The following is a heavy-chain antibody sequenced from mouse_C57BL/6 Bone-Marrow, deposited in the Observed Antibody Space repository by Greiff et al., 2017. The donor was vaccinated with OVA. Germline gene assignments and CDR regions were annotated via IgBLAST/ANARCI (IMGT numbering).Heavy chain of an antibody. CDR3: ARRGLLPPSWFAY. J-gene: IGHJ3*01. CDR2: INPYNGGT. V-gene: IGHV1-19*01. CDR1: GYTFTDYY. Sequence: VHVKQSGPVLVKPGASVKMSCKASGYTFTDYYMNWVKQSHGKSLEWIGVINPYNGGTSYNQKFKGKATLTVDKSSSTAYMELNSLTSEDSAVYYCARRGLLPPSWFAYWGQGTLVTVSA. D-gene: IGHD2-3*01.